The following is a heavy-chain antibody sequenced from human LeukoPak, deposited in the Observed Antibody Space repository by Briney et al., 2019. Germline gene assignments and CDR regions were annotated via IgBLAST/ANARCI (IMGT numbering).Heavy chain of an antibody. J-gene: IGHJ3*02. V-gene: IGHV4-39*01. CDR2: TYYSGST. Sequence: SETLSLICTVSGGSISSSSYYWGWIRQPPGKGLEWIGSTYYSGSTYYNPSLKSRVTISVDTSKNQFSLKLSSVTAADTAVYYCARPVVPARDAFDIWGQGTMVTVSS. D-gene: IGHD2-2*01. CDR1: GGSISSSSYY. CDR3: ARPVVPARDAFDI.